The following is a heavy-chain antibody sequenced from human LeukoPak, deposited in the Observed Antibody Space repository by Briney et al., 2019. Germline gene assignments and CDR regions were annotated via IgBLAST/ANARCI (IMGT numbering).Heavy chain of an antibody. CDR1: GFTFSSYS. CDR3: AKDRNGDSSGYYLDAFDI. J-gene: IGHJ3*02. CDR2: ISGRGGTT. D-gene: IGHD3-22*01. V-gene: IGHV3-23*01. Sequence: GGSLRLSCAASGFTFSSYSMNWVRQAPGKGLEWVSTISGRGGTTYYADSVKGRFTISRDNSKSTLYLQMNSLTAEDTAVYYCAKDRNGDSSGYYLDAFDIWGQGTMVTVS.